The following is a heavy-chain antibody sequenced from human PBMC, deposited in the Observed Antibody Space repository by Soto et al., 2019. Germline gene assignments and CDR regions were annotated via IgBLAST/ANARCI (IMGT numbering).Heavy chain of an antibody. J-gene: IGHJ6*02. V-gene: IGHV3-30-3*01. CDR2: ISYDGSNK. CDR1: GFTFSSYA. D-gene: IGHD6-19*01. Sequence: GGSLRLSCAASGFTFSSYAMHWVRQAPGKGLEWVAVISYDGSNKYYADSVKGRFTISRDNSKNTLYLQMNSLRAEDTAVYYCARDQVSRGWYSYDYYYYGMDVWGQGTTVTVSS. CDR3: ARDQVSRGWYSYDYYYYGMDV.